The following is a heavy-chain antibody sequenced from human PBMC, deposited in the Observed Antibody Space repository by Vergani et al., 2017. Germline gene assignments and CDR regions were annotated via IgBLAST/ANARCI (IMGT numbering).Heavy chain of an antibody. CDR3: AGQALWFGELSGMDV. CDR1: GYSFTSYW. V-gene: IGHV5-10-1*01. Sequence: EVQLVQSGAEVKKPGESLRISCKGSGYSFTSYWISWVRQMPGKGLEWMGRIDPSDSYTNYSPSFRGHVTISADKSISTAYLQWSSLKASDTAMYYCAGQALWFGELSGMDVWGQGTTVTVSS. D-gene: IGHD3-10*01. CDR2: IDPSDSYT. J-gene: IGHJ6*02.